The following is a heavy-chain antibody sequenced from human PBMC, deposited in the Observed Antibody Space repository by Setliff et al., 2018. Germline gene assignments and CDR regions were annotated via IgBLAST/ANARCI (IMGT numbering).Heavy chain of an antibody. CDR1: GYILSSYG. CDR2: LSPYSGNT. J-gene: IGHJ5*02. D-gene: IGHD3-10*02. Sequence: ASVKVSCKGSGYILSSYGISWVRQAPGQGLEWVGWLSPYSGNTYSAQKFQGRLTLTTDTSTTTAYMELKSLTSGDTVYLQMNNLRAEDTAVFYCVPGRGSWGQGALVTVSS. CDR3: NNLRAEDTAVFYCVPGRGS. V-gene: IGHV1-18*01.